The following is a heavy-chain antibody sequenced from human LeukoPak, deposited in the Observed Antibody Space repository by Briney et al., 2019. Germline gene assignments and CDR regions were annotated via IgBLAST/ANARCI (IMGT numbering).Heavy chain of an antibody. Sequence: SETLSLTCTVSGLSISTYYWSWIRQSPGKGLEWIGYIFYSGRTSNNPSLKSRVTISIDTSTNQFSLILKSVTAADTAVYYCARAGGGNTAMDLDYWGQGTLVTVSS. CDR3: ARAGGGNTAMDLDY. J-gene: IGHJ4*02. D-gene: IGHD5-18*01. V-gene: IGHV4-59*01. CDR2: IFYSGRT. CDR1: GLSISTYY.